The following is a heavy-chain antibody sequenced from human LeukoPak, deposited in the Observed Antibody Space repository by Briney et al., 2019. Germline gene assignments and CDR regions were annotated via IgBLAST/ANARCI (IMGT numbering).Heavy chain of an antibody. D-gene: IGHD3-22*01. J-gene: IGHJ4*02. CDR2: INPNSGGT. CDR1: GYTFTGYY. CDR3: ARSNYYDSSGYYYN. V-gene: IGHV1-2*02. Sequence: ASVKVSCKASGYTFTGYYMHWVRQAPGQGLEWMGWINPNSGGTNYAQKFQGRVTMTRDTSISTAYMELSRLRSDDTAVYYCARSNYYDSSGYYYNWGQGTLVTVSP.